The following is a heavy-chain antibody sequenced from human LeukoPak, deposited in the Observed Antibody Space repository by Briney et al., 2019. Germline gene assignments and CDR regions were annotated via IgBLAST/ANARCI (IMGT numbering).Heavy chain of an antibody. CDR1: GYTFTGYY. CDR2: INPNSGGT. CDR3: ARKSGYYYGYDY. D-gene: IGHD3-22*01. Sequence: ASVKVSCKASGYTFTGYYMHWVRQAPGQGLEWMGWINPNSGGTNYAQKFQGRVTMTRDTSISTAYMELSRLRSDDTAVYYCARKSGYYYGYDYWGQGTLVTVSS. J-gene: IGHJ4*02. V-gene: IGHV1-2*02.